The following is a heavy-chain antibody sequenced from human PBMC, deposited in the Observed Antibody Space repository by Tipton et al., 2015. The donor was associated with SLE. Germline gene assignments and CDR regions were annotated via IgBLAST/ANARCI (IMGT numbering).Heavy chain of an antibody. Sequence: TLSLTCTVSGGSISSSSYYWSWIRQPAGKGLEWIGRIYTSGSTNYNPSLKSRVTMSVDTSKNQFSLKLSSVTAADTAVYYCAGQGGTTYCSGGSCYPDYWGQGTLVTVSS. J-gene: IGHJ4*02. V-gene: IGHV4-61*02. D-gene: IGHD2-15*01. CDR2: IYTSGST. CDR1: GGSISSSSYY. CDR3: AGQGGTTYCSGGSCYPDY.